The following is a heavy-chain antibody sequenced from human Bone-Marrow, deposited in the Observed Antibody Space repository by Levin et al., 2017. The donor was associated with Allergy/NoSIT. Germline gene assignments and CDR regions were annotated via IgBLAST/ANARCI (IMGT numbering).Heavy chain of an antibody. CDR1: GFTFSSYA. V-gene: IGHV3-23*01. CDR2: ISGSGGST. Sequence: PGGSLRLSCAASGFTFSSYAMSWVRQAPGKGLEWVSAISGSGGSTYYADSVKGRFTISRDNSKNTLYLQMNSLRAEDTAVYYCAKERLPGYSSSWHAGDYWGQGTLVTVSS. CDR3: AKERLPGYSSSWHAGDY. J-gene: IGHJ4*02. D-gene: IGHD6-13*01.